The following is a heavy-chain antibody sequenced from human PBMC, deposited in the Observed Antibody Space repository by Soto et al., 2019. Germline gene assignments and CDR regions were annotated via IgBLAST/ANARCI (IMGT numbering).Heavy chain of an antibody. CDR1: GFSFSTYP. CDR3: AKILSTVTSYYYGMDA. CDR2: ISGSGDKT. D-gene: IGHD4-17*01. V-gene: IGHV3-23*01. J-gene: IGHJ6*02. Sequence: VGSLRLSCAASGFSFSTYPMVWVRQARGKRLEAFSSISGSGDKTYYKDSVRGRFTISRDNSRNTVDLQMNSLRPEDTAVYYCAKILSTVTSYYYGMDAWGQGTTVTVSS.